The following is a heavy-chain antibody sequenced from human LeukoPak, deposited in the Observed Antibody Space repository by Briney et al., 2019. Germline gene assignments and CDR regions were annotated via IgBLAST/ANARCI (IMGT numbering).Heavy chain of an antibody. Sequence: SETLSLTCTVSGASITSYYWSWVRQPPGKGLEWIGYIYYSGATDYNPSLKSRVTMSVDTSKNQFSLKLSSVTAADTAVYYCARRVGAGFDYWGQGTLVTVSS. J-gene: IGHJ4*02. D-gene: IGHD1-26*01. V-gene: IGHV4-59*12. CDR3: ARRVGAGFDY. CDR1: GASITSYY. CDR2: IYYSGAT.